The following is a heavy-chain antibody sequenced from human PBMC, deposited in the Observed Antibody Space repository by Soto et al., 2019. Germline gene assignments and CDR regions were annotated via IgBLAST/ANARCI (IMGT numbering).Heavy chain of an antibody. J-gene: IGHJ4*02. Sequence: QVQLVQSGAEVKKPGSSVKVSCKASGGTISSYPISWVRQAPGQGLEWMGRIIPILGIANYAQKFQGRVTITADKSTSRAYMELSRLRSEGTAVYYCAGLPTAGGYLDCWGQGALVTVSS. D-gene: IGHD6-13*01. CDR1: GGTISSYP. CDR2: IIPILGIA. V-gene: IGHV1-69*02. CDR3: AGLPTAGGYLDC.